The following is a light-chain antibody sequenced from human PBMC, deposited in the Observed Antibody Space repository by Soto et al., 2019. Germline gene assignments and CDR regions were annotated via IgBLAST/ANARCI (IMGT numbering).Light chain of an antibody. CDR1: QGINDD. CDR3: QQNYRSPWT. J-gene: IGKJ1*01. Sequence: IQLTQSPASLSADVGDRVTITCRASQGINDDVAWFQQRPGRAPRLLIYDASRLQSGVPSRFSGSGSGTDFTLTISGLQPEDFATYYCQQNYRSPWTFVQGTKVDIK. V-gene: IGKV1-39*01. CDR2: DAS.